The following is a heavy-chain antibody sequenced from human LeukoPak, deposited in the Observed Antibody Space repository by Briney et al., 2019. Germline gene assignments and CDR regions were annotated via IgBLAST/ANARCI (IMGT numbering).Heavy chain of an antibody. CDR1: GGSISSSSYY. CDR3: ARGEMTQYYYYYMDV. V-gene: IGHV4-39*07. D-gene: IGHD5-24*01. CDR2: IYYSGST. J-gene: IGHJ6*03. Sequence: SETLSLTCTVSGGSISSSSYYWGWIRQPPGKGLEWIGSIYYSGSTNYNPSLKSRVTISVDTSKNQFSLKLSSVTAADTAVYYCARGEMTQYYYYYMDVWGKGTTVTVSS.